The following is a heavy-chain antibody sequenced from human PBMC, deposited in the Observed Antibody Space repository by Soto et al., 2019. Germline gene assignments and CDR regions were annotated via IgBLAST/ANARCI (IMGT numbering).Heavy chain of an antibody. V-gene: IGHV4-4*08. CDR1: GGSISTNY. CDR3: ASLHGARFDP. Sequence: ETLSLTCTVSGGSISTNYWSWIRQPPGKGLEWIGYISSSGYTNYNASLKSRITISIDTSKNQFSLKLTSVTAADTAVYYCASLHGARFDPWGQGTLVTVSS. CDR2: ISSSGYT. D-gene: IGHD4-17*01. J-gene: IGHJ5*02.